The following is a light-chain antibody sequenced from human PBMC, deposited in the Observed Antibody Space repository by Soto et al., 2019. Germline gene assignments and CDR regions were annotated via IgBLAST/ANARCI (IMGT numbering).Light chain of an antibody. J-gene: IGLJ2*01. CDR2: EVS. CDR1: SSDVGGYNY. CDR3: SSYTSSSTVV. Sequence: QSVLTQPASVSGSPGQSITISCTGTSSDVGGYNYVSWYQQHPGKAPKLMIYEVSNRPSGVSNRFSGSKSGNTASLTISWLQADDEADYYCSSYTSSSTVVFGGGTKVTVL. V-gene: IGLV2-14*01.